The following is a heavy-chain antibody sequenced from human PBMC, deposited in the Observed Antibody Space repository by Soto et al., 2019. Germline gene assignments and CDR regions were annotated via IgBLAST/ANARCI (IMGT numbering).Heavy chain of an antibody. J-gene: IGHJ3*02. CDR3: ARRVFGAFDI. Sequence: ASVKVSCKASGGTFSSYAISWVRQAPGQGLEWMGGIIPIFGTANYAQKFQGRVTITADESTSTAYMELRSLRSDDTAVYYCARRVFGAFDIWGQGTMVTVSS. D-gene: IGHD3-10*01. CDR2: IIPIFGTA. V-gene: IGHV1-69*13. CDR1: GGTFSSYA.